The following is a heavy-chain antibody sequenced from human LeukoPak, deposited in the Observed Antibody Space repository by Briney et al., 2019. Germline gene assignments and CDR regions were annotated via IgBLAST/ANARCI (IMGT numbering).Heavy chain of an antibody. CDR1: GGTFSSYT. D-gene: IGHD3-9*01. J-gene: IGHJ6*03. Sequence: SVKVSCKASGGTFSSYTISWVRQAPGQGLEWMGRIIPILGIANYAQKFQGRVTMTEDTSTDTAYMELSSLRSEDTAVYYCATQGWSGFDWLGYMDVWGKGTTVTVSS. CDR2: IIPILGIA. V-gene: IGHV1-69*02. CDR3: ATQGWSGFDWLGYMDV.